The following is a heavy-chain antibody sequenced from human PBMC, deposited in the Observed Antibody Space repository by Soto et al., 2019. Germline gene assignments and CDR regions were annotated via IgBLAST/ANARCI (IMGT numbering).Heavy chain of an antibody. CDR1: GGTFSSYA. J-gene: IGHJ4*02. CDR2: IIPIFGTA. V-gene: IGHV1-69*13. CDR3: AGGDDSSGYLDY. D-gene: IGHD3-22*01. Sequence: SVKVSCKASGGTFSSYAISWVRQAPGQGLEWMGGIIPIFGTANYAQKFQGRVTITADESTSTAYMELSSLRSEDAAVYYCAGGDDSSGYLDYWGQGTLVTVSS.